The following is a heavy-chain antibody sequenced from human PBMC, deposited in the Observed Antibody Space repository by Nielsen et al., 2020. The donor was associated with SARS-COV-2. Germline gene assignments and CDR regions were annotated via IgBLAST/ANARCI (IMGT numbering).Heavy chain of an antibody. Sequence: GGSLRLSCAASGFTFSSYGMHWVRQTPGKGLVWVSRIKSDGSSTSYADSVKGRFTISRDNAKSTLYLQLNSLRAEDTAVYYCARGSLACSGGICYLDDAFDIWGQGTVVTVSS. V-gene: IGHV3-74*01. CDR2: IKSDGSST. J-gene: IGHJ3*02. D-gene: IGHD2-15*01. CDR3: ARGSLACSGGICYLDDAFDI. CDR1: GFTFSSYG.